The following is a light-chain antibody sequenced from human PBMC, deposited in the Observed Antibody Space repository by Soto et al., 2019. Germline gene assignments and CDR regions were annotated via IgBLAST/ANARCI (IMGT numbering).Light chain of an antibody. J-gene: IGKJ4*01. Sequence: EIVLTQSPGTLSLSPRERATLSCRASQSVTSSLVWYQQKAGQAPRLLIYDASNRATGIPARFSGSGSGTDFTVTISSLAPEDSAVYYCQPRSTWPRSFGGGTKVEIK. V-gene: IGKV3-11*01. CDR1: QSVTSS. CDR3: QPRSTWPRS. CDR2: DAS.